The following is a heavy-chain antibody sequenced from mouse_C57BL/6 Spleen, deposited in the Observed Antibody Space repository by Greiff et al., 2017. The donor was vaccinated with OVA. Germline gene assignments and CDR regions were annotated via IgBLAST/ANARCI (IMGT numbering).Heavy chain of an antibody. CDR1: GYTFTDYY. D-gene: IGHD1-1*01. CDR3: ARGIYYYGSSPYYFDY. J-gene: IGHJ2*01. CDR2: INPYNGGT. V-gene: IGHV1-19*01. Sequence: VQLQQSGPVLVKPGASVKMSCKASGYTFTDYYMNWVKQSHGKSLEWIGVINPYNGGTSYNQKFKGKATLTVDKSSSTAYMELNSLTSEDSAVYYCARGIYYYGSSPYYFDYWGQGTTLTVSS.